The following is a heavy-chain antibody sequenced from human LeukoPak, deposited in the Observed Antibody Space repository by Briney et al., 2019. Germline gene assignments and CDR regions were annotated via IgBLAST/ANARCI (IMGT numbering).Heavy chain of an antibody. D-gene: IGHD1-26*01. CDR3: ARGWGSCSGKYGGVDY. J-gene: IGHJ4*02. Sequence: GASVRVSCKASGYTFTGYYMHWVRQAPGQGLEWMGWINPNSGGTNYAQKFQGRVTMTRDTSISTAYMELSRLRSDDTAVYYCARGWGSCSGKYGGVDYWGQGTLVTVSS. CDR1: GYTFTGYY. V-gene: IGHV1-2*02. CDR2: INPNSGGT.